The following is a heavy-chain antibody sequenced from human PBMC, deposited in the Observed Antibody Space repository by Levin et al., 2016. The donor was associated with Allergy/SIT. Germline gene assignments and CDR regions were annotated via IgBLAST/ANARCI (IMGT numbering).Heavy chain of an antibody. D-gene: IGHD6-13*01. CDR2: MHYSGRT. J-gene: IGHJ4*02. Sequence: SETLSLTCTVSGASISSYYWNWIRQPPGKGLEWIGYMHYSGRTNYNPSLKSRVTISVDTSKNQFSLKLSSVTAADTAVYYCARGYDGSSSMEYWGQGTLVTVSS. CDR1: GASISSYY. V-gene: IGHV4-59*01. CDR3: ARGYDGSSSMEY.